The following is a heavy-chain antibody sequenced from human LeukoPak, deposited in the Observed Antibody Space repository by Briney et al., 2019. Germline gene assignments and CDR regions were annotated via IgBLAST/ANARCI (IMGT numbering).Heavy chain of an antibody. CDR2: INPSGCST. Sequence: EASVKVSFQSSVYTFTSYYMHWVRQPPAQGLEWMGIINPSGCSTSYAQKFQGRVTITRDTSTSTVYMELSRLRSEDPAVYHCVRDGKYSSGWIAAVDIWGQGTMVTVSS. CDR1: VYTFTSYY. D-gene: IGHD6-19*01. CDR3: VRDGKYSSGWIAAVDI. J-gene: IGHJ3*02. V-gene: IGHV1-46*01.